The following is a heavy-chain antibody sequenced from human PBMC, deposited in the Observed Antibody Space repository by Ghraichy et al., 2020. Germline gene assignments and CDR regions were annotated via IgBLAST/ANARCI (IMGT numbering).Heavy chain of an antibody. CDR2: IYYSGST. D-gene: IGHD1-7*01. J-gene: IGHJ6*02. CDR1: GGSISSYY. Sequence: SETPSLTCTVSGGSISSYYWSWIRQPPGKGLEWIGYIYYSGSTNYNPSLKSRVTISVDTSKNQFSLKLSSVTAADTAVYYCAGGFRYNWNYDRLSYGMDVWGQGTTVTVSS. V-gene: IGHV4-59*01. CDR3: AGGFRYNWNYDRLSYGMDV.